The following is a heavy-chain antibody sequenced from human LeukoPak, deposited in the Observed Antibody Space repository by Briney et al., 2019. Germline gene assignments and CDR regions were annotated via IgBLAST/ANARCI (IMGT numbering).Heavy chain of an antibody. D-gene: IGHD6-13*01. Sequence: GGSLRLSCAASGFTFSSHWMSWVRQAPGKGLEWVANMKYDGSEKYYVDSVKGRFTISRDNAKNSLYLQMNSLRAEDTAVYYCARDIEAAGLFLDYWGQGTPVTVSS. CDR3: ARDIEAAGLFLDY. CDR2: MKYDGSEK. J-gene: IGHJ4*02. V-gene: IGHV3-7*01. CDR1: GFTFSSHW.